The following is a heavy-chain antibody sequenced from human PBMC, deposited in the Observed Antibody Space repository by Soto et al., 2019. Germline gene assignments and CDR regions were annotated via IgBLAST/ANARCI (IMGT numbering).Heavy chain of an antibody. J-gene: IGHJ4*02. CDR2: ISAYNGNT. D-gene: IGHD1-26*01. CDR3: ARDFYSGSSIDY. V-gene: IGHV1-18*01. Sequence: ASVKVSCKASGYPFTSSGISWVRQAPGQGLEWMGWISAYNGNTNYAQKLQGRVTMTTDTSTSTAYMELRSLRSDDTAVYYCARDFYSGSSIDYWGQGTLVTVSS. CDR1: GYPFTSSG.